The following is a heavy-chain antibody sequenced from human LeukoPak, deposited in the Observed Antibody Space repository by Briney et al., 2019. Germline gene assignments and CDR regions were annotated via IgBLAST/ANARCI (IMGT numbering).Heavy chain of an antibody. V-gene: IGHV3-9*01. Sequence: GGSLRLSCAASGFTFGDYAMHWVRQAPGKGLEWVSGISWNSGSIGYADSVKGRFTISRDNAKNSLYLQMNSLRAEDTALYYCAKDIFTRIGSGSYYRAFDYWGQGTLVTVSS. J-gene: IGHJ4*02. CDR3: AKDIFTRIGSGSYYRAFDY. CDR2: ISWNSGSI. D-gene: IGHD3-10*01. CDR1: GFTFGDYA.